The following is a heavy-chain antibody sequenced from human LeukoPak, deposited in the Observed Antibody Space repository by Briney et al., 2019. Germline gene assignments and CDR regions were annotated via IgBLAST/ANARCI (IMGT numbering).Heavy chain of an antibody. J-gene: IGHJ4*02. CDR1: GGSISSSNW. D-gene: IGHD3-10*01. V-gene: IGHV4-4*02. CDR2: IYHSGST. Sequence: PSGTLSLTCAVSGGSISSSNWWSWVRQPPGKGLEWIGEIYHSGSTNYNPSLKSRVTISVDKSKNQFSLKLSSVTAADTAVYYCARSYGSGSYHPDYWGQGTLVTVSS. CDR3: ARSYGSGSYHPDY.